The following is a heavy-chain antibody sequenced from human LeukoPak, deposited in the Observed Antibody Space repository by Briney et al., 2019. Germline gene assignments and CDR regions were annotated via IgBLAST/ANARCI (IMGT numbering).Heavy chain of an antibody. D-gene: IGHD3-10*01. J-gene: IGHJ5*02. CDR2: IHKDGSEK. Sequence: GGSLRHSCVASGFTFWNYWLTWVRQAPGKGLEWVANIHKDGSEKYFVASVRGRFTISRDNAKDSLYLQMSSLRAEDTAVYYCVRGSSGTVVGGVAWAWFGPWGQGTLVTVSS. V-gene: IGHV3-7*05. CDR1: GFTFWNYW. CDR3: VRGSSGTVVGGVAWAWFGP.